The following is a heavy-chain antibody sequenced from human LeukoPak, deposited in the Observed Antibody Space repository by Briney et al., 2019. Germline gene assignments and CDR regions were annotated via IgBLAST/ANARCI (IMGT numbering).Heavy chain of an antibody. Sequence: SETLSLTCTVSGGSISSYYWSWIRQPPGKGLEWIGYIYYSGSTNYNPSLKSRVTISVDTSKNQFSLKLSSVTAADTAVYYCARARDSSGYFDYWGQGTLVTVSS. D-gene: IGHD3-22*01. CDR1: GGSISSYY. V-gene: IGHV4-59*01. CDR2: IYYSGST. CDR3: ARARDSSGYFDY. J-gene: IGHJ4*02.